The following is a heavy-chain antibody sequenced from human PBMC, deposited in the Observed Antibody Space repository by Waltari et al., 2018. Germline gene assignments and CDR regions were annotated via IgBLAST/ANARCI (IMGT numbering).Heavy chain of an antibody. CDR2: INHSGST. J-gene: IGHJ6*02. CDR1: GGSFSGYY. Sequence: QVQLQQWGAGLLKPSETLSLTCAVYGGSFSGYYWRWIRQPPGKGLEWIGEINHSGSTNYNPSLKSRVTISVDTSKNQFSLKLSSVTAADTAVYYCAGYCSSTSCFPYYYYGMDVWGQGTTVTVSS. D-gene: IGHD2-2*01. V-gene: IGHV4-34*01. CDR3: AGYCSSTSCFPYYYYGMDV.